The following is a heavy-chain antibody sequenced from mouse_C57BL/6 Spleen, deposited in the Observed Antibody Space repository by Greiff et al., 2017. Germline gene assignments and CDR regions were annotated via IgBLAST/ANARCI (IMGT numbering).Heavy chain of an antibody. Sequence: QVQLQQPGAELVRPGSSVKLSCKASGYTFTSYWMDWVKQRPGQGLEWIGNIYPSDSETHYNQKFKDKATLTVDKSSSTAYMQLSSLTSEDSAVXYCARRAGTVYWGQGTTLPVSS. D-gene: IGHD4-1*01. J-gene: IGHJ2*01. V-gene: IGHV1-61*01. CDR1: GYTFTSYW. CDR3: ARRAGTVY. CDR2: IYPSDSET.